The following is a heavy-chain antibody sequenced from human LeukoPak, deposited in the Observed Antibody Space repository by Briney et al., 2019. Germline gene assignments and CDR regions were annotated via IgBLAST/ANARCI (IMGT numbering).Heavy chain of an antibody. J-gene: IGHJ6*02. D-gene: IGHD2-8*01. Sequence: ASVKVSCKASGYTFTSYGISWVRQAPGQVLEWMGWISAYNGNTNYAQKLQGRVTMTTDTSTSTAHMELRSLRSDDTAVYYCARDKKAYGVTPXYYYYGMDVWGQGTTVTV. CDR2: ISAYNGNT. V-gene: IGHV1-18*01. CDR3: ARDKKAYGVTPXYYYYGMDV. CDR1: GYTFTSYG.